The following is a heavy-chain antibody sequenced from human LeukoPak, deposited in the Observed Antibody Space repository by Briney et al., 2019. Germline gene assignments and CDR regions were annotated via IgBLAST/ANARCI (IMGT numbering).Heavy chain of an antibody. CDR1: GFTFSSYS. CDR3: AKDRAATNYYYYYGMDV. D-gene: IGHD5-12*01. Sequence: GGSLRLSCAASGFTFSSYSMNWVRQAPGKGLEWVSSVSSDSSYIYYADSVKGRFTISRDNGKNSLYLQMNSLRAEDTAFYYCAKDRAATNYYYYYGMDVWGQGTTVTVSS. CDR2: VSSDSSYI. V-gene: IGHV3-21*04. J-gene: IGHJ6*02.